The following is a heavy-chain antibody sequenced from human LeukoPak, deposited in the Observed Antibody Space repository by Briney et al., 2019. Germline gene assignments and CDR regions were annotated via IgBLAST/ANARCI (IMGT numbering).Heavy chain of an antibody. J-gene: IGHJ6*03. D-gene: IGHD5-12*01. CDR2: INPSGGRT. V-gene: IGHV1-46*01. CDR3: ARAPGEGGYDSEYMDV. CDR1: GGTFSSYA. Sequence: ASVKVSCKASGGTFSSYAISWVRQAPGQGLEGMGIINPSGGRTSYAQKFQGRVTLTRDMSTSTVYMELSSLRSEDTAVYYCARAPGEGGYDSEYMDVWGKGTTVIVSS.